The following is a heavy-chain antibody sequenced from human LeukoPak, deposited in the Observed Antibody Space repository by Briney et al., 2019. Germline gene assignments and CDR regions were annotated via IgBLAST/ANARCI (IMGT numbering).Heavy chain of an antibody. D-gene: IGHD3-22*01. J-gene: IGHJ4*02. CDR3: ARDYRGYYDSSGLAY. Sequence: GGSLRLSCAASGFTFSSYAMHWVRQAPGKGLEWVAVISYDGSNKYYADSVRGRFTISRDNSKNTLYLQMNSLRAEDTAVYYCARDYRGYYDSSGLAYWGQGTLVTVSS. CDR2: ISYDGSNK. V-gene: IGHV3-30*04. CDR1: GFTFSSYA.